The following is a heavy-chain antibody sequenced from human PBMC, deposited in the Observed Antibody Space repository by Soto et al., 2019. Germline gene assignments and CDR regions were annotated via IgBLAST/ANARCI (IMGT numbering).Heavy chain of an antibody. CDR2: INAGNGNT. V-gene: IGHV1-3*01. CDR3: ARGLGYALPDY. CDR1: GYTFTSYA. D-gene: IGHD2-15*01. Sequence: ASVRVSCKASGYTFTSYAMHWVRQAPGQRLEWMGWINAGNGNTKYSQKFQGRVTITRDTSASTAYMELSSLRSEDTAVYYCARGLGYALPDYWGQGTLVTVSS. J-gene: IGHJ4*02.